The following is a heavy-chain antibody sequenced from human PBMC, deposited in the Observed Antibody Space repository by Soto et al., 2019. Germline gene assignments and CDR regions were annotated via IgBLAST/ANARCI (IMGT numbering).Heavy chain of an antibody. D-gene: IGHD5-12*01. V-gene: IGHV4-30-2*01. CDR1: GGPISSGGYS. CDR2: IYHSGST. J-gene: IGHJ4*02. CDR3: ARAAIYSGYDFDY. Sequence: QLQLQESGSGLVKPSQTLSLTCAVSGGPISSGGYSWSWIRQPPGKGLEWIGYIYHSGSTYYNPSLKSRVTISVDRSKNQFSLKLSSVTAADTAVYYCARAAIYSGYDFDYWGQGTLVTVSS.